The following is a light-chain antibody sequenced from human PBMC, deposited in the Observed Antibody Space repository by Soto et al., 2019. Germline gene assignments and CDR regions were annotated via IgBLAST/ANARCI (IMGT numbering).Light chain of an antibody. J-gene: IGKJ1*01. CDR1: QSISSY. CDR2: AAS. V-gene: IGKV1-39*01. CDR3: QQCYSTPLT. Sequence: DIQMTQSPSSLSASVGDRVTITCRASQSISSYLNWYQQKPGKAPKLLIYAASSLQSGVPSRFSGSGSGTDFTLTISSLQPEDFATYYCQQCYSTPLTFGQGTKVEIK.